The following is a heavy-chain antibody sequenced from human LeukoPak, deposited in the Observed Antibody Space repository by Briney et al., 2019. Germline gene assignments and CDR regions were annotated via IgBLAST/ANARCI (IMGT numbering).Heavy chain of an antibody. Sequence: GRSLRLSCAASGFTFSSYAMTWVRQAPGKGLEWVSTISGGGGSTHYADSVKGRFSISRDNSKNTLYLQMNSLRAEDTAVYSCAAHFWGVTRPNFDYWGQETLVTVSS. CDR1: GFTFSSYA. V-gene: IGHV3-23*01. CDR2: ISGGGGST. D-gene: IGHD2-21*02. CDR3: AAHFWGVTRPNFDY. J-gene: IGHJ4*02.